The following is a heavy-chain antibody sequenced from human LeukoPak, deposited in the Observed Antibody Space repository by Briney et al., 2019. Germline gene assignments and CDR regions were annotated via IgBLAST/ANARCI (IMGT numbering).Heavy chain of an antibody. CDR3: AREPIAAAGRETDY. Sequence: GGSLRLSCAASGFTFSSYSMNWVRQAPGKGLEWVSSISSSSSYIYYADSVKGRFTISRDNAKNSLYLQMNSLRAEDTAVYYCAREPIAAAGRETDYWGQGTLVTVSS. CDR2: ISSSSSYI. J-gene: IGHJ4*02. CDR1: GFTFSSYS. V-gene: IGHV3-21*01. D-gene: IGHD6-13*01.